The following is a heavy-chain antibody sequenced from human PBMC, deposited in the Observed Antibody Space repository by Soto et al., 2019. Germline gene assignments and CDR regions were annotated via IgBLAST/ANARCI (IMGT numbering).Heavy chain of an antibody. J-gene: IGHJ4*02. V-gene: IGHV3-30*18. Sequence: GGSLRLSCAASGFTFSSYGMHWVRQAPGKGLEWVAVISYDGSNKYYADSVKGRFTISRDNSKDTLYLQMNSLRAEDTAVYYCAKPYYYDSSGYYFPNFDYGGQGT. CDR3: AKPYYYDSSGYYFPNFDY. D-gene: IGHD3-22*01. CDR1: GFTFSSYG. CDR2: ISYDGSNK.